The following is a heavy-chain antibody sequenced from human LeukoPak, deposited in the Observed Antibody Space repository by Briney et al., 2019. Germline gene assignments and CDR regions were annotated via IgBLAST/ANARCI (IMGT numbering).Heavy chain of an antibody. CDR1: GDSISSSNSY. Sequence: SETLSLTCTVSGDSISSSNSYRGWIRQPPGKGLEWIGSLYYSGSSYYNPSLKSRVTISADTSKNQFSLKLSSVTAADTAVYYCARSTWLLDKWGQGTLVTVSS. CDR3: ARSTWLLDK. CDR2: LYYSGSS. J-gene: IGHJ4*02. V-gene: IGHV4-39*07. D-gene: IGHD3-22*01.